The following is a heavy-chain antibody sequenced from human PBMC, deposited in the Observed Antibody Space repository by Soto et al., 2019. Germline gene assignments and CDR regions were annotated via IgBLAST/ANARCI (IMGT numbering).Heavy chain of an antibody. Sequence: QVQLVQSRAEVKNPGASVKVSCKASGYSFTRYGIAWARQAPGQGLEWMGWINTYNGNTNYAQNPQGKVTLTPDTSTSTAYMELTSLRSNDTAIYYCAMVDVYVTPSPQDVWGQGTTVIVSS. J-gene: IGHJ6*02. CDR3: AMVDVYVTPSPQDV. V-gene: IGHV1-18*01. CDR2: INTYNGNT. D-gene: IGHD3-16*01. CDR1: GYSFTRYG.